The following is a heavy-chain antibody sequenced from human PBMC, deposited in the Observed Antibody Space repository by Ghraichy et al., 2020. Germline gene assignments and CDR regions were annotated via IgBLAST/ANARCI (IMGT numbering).Heavy chain of an antibody. CDR3: ARGYSSGWYYRQHFQH. CDR2: INHSGST. D-gene: IGHD6-19*01. Sequence: ESLNISCAVYGGSFSGYYWSWIRQPPGKGLEWIGEINHSGSTNYNPSLKSRVTISVDTSKNQFSLKLSSVTAADTAVYYCARGYSSGWYYRQHFQHWGQGTLVTVSS. V-gene: IGHV4-34*01. CDR1: GGSFSGYY. J-gene: IGHJ1*01.